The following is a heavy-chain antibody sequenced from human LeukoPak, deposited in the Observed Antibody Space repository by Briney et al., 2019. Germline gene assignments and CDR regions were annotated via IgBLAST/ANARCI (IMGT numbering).Heavy chain of an antibody. CDR2: ISYDGSNK. CDR3: ARDACEWELLDPLDY. V-gene: IGHV3-30-3*01. CDR1: GFTYSSYA. Sequence: GGSLTLSCAASGFTYSSYAMHWVRQAPGKGLEWVAVISYDGSNKYYANSVKGRFTISRDNSKNTLYLQMNSLRAEDTAVYYCARDACEWELLDPLDYWGQGTLVTVSS. J-gene: IGHJ4*02. D-gene: IGHD1-26*01.